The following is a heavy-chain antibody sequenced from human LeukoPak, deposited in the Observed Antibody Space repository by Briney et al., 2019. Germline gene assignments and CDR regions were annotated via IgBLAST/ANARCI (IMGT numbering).Heavy chain of an antibody. CDR1: GFTFSSYI. J-gene: IGHJ4*02. CDR3: AREQLWSFDY. Sequence: GGSLRLSCAAPGFTFSSYIMNWVRQTPGKGLEWVSSISSSRSYIYYADSVRGRFTISRDNAKNSLYLQMNSLRAEDTAVYYCAREQLWSFDYWGQGTLVTVSS. V-gene: IGHV3-21*06. CDR2: ISSSRSYI. D-gene: IGHD5-18*01.